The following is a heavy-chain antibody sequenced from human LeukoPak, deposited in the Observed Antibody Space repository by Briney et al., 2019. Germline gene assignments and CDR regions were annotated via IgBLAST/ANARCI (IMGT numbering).Heavy chain of an antibody. CDR1: GFTFSSYT. J-gene: IGHJ6*03. V-gene: IGHV3-23*01. CDR3: AKEGAYFGSGSYIGHYMDV. Sequence: GGSLRLSCAASGFTFSSYTMSWVRQAPGKGLEWVSAISGSGGSTYYADSVKGRFTISRDNSKNTLSLQMNSLRAEDAAVYYCAKEGAYFGSGSYIGHYMDVWGKGTTVTVSS. D-gene: IGHD3-10*01. CDR2: ISGSGGST.